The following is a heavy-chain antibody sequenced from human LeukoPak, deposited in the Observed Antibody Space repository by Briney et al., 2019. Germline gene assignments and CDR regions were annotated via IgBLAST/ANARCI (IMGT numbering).Heavy chain of an antibody. CDR1: GYIFTDYY. D-gene: IGHD3-22*01. J-gene: IGHJ5*02. V-gene: IGHV1-2*02. CDR3: ARVAGSSGYYRFDP. Sequence: ASVTVSCKASGYIFTDYYVHWVRQAPGQGLEWMGWINPNSGGTNYAQKFQGRVTMTRDTSNSTAYMELSRLRSDDTAVYYCARVAGSSGYYRFDPWGQGTLVTVSS. CDR2: INPNSGGT.